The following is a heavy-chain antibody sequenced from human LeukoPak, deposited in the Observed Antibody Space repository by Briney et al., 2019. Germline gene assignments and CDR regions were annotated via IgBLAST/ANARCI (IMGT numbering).Heavy chain of an antibody. CDR2: IDYSGST. V-gene: IGHV4-61*08. CDR3: ARDREWELQSLRYFDY. Sequence: SETLSLTCTVSGGSISSGDYYWSWIRQPPGTGLEWIGYIDYSGSTYDNPSLKSRVTISVDTSKNQFSLKLSSVTAADTAVYYCARDREWELQSLRYFDYWGQGTLVTVSS. CDR1: GGSISSGDYY. D-gene: IGHD1-26*01. J-gene: IGHJ4*02.